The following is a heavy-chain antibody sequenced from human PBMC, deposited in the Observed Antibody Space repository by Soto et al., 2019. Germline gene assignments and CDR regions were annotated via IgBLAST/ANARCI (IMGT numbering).Heavy chain of an antibody. CDR1: GGTFSSYT. J-gene: IGHJ6*02. D-gene: IGHD6-6*01. CDR2: IIPILGIA. CDR3: ARGSEARPENYYYGMDV. V-gene: IGHV1-69*02. Sequence: QVQLVQSGAEVKKPGSSVKVSCKASGGTFSSYTISWVRQAPGQGLEWMGRIIPILGIANYAQKFQGRVTITAYNSTSTAYVDLSSLRSEDTAVYYCARGSEARPENYYYGMDVWGQGTTVTVSS.